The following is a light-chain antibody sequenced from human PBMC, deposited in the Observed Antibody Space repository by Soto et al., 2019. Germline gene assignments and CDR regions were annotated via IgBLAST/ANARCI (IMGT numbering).Light chain of an antibody. Sequence: EIVLTQSPGTQSLSPGQRATLSCRASQSVSSGYLAWYQLRPGQAPRLLIYGASSRATGIPDRFSGSGSGTDFTITISRLEPEDFAVYYCQQYGSSPETFGQGTKLEIK. V-gene: IGKV3-20*01. CDR3: QQYGSSPET. J-gene: IGKJ2*01. CDR2: GAS. CDR1: QSVSSGY.